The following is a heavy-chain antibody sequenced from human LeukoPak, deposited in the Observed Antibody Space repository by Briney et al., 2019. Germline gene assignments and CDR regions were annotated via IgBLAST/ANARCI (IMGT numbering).Heavy chain of an antibody. V-gene: IGHV5-51*01. Sequence: GESLKISCKGSGYSFTSYWIGWARQMPGKGLEWMGIIYPGDSDTRYSPSFQGQVTISADKSISTAYLQWSSLKASDTAMYYCARLTYYYDSSGYYYSQRAPFDYWGQGTLVTVSS. J-gene: IGHJ4*02. CDR1: GYSFTSYW. CDR2: IYPGDSDT. CDR3: ARLTYYYDSSGYYYSQRAPFDY. D-gene: IGHD3-22*01.